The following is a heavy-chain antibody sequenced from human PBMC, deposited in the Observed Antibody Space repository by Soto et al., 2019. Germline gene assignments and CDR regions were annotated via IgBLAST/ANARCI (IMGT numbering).Heavy chain of an antibody. CDR3: AKESHYYDSSGYSCYYYGLDV. CDR2: ISYDGSNK. D-gene: IGHD3-22*01. CDR1: GFTFSSYG. V-gene: IGHV3-30*18. J-gene: IGHJ6*04. Sequence: GGSRRLSCAASGFTFSSYGMHWVRQAPGKGLEWVAVISYDGSNKYYADSVKGRFTISRDNSKNTLYLQMNSLRAEDTAVYYCAKESHYYDSSGYSCYYYGLDVWGKGTTVTVSS.